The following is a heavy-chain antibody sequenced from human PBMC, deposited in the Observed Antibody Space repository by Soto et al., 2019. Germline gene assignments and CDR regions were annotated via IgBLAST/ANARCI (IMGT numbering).Heavy chain of an antibody. CDR1: GYTFTSYG. CDR3: APVVRALGHWFDP. V-gene: IGHV1-18*01. J-gene: IGHJ5*02. CDR2: ISAYNGNT. Sequence: QVQLVQSGGEVKKPGASVKVSCKASGYTFTSYGISWVRQAPGQGLEWMGRISAYNGNTNYAQKLQGRVTMTTDTSTSTASTELRTLRSDATAVYYSAPVVRALGHWFDPWGQGTLVTVSS.